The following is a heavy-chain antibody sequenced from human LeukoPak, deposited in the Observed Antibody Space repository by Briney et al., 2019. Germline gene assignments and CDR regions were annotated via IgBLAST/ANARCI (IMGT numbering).Heavy chain of an antibody. D-gene: IGHD2-2*01. CDR1: GFTFSSYA. CDR3: ARGCSSTSCYAADLAY. J-gene: IGHJ4*02. CDR2: ISSDGGST. Sequence: GGSLRLSCAASGFTFSSYAMHWVRQAPGKGLEYVSAISSDGGSTFFANSMKGRFTISRDNSKNTLYLQMGSLRPEDMAVYYCARGCSSTSCYAADLAYWGQGTLVTVSS. V-gene: IGHV3-64*01.